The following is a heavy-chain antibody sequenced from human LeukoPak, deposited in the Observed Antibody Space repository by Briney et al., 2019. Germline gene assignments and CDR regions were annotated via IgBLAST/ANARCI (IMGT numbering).Heavy chain of an antibody. V-gene: IGHV3-7*01. J-gene: IGHJ3*02. Sequence: QTGGSLRLSCAASGFRFSSYWMDWVRQAPGKGLEWVANIEDDGTEKNYVDSVKGRFTISRDNAKNSLYLQMNSLRAEDTAVYYCASLPFDIWGQGTMVTVSS. CDR2: IEDDGTEK. CDR1: GFRFSSYW. CDR3: ASLPFDI.